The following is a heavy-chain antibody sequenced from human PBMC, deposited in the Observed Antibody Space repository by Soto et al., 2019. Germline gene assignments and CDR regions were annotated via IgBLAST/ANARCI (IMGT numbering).Heavy chain of an antibody. CDR1: GFTFSSYS. Sequence: EVQLVASGGGLVQPGGSLRLSCAASGFTFSSYSMNWVRQAPGKGLERISYISSSSSTIYYADSVKGLFTISSHNAINSLYLQMNRLRDEDTAVYYCGREGGWLNWFDHWGQGALVSVSS. CDR3: GREGGWLNWFDH. D-gene: IGHD6-19*01. J-gene: IGHJ5*02. CDR2: ISSSSSTI. V-gene: IGHV3-48*02.